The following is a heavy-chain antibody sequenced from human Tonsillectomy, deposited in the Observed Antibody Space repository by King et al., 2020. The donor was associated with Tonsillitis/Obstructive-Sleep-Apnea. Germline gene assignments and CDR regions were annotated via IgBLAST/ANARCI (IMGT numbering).Heavy chain of an antibody. CDR3: SSPEGYRVY. Sequence: QLQESGPGLVKPSETLSLTCTVSGGPISSSSDDWGGIRQPPGKGLEWIGSIYYSGCTYSNPSLKIRVTISVDTSKNQFSLKLSSVTAADTAVYYCSSPEGYRVYWGQGTLVTVSS. D-gene: IGHD1-14*01. J-gene: IGHJ4*02. V-gene: IGHV4-39*01. CDR1: GGPISSSSDD. CDR2: IYYSGCT.